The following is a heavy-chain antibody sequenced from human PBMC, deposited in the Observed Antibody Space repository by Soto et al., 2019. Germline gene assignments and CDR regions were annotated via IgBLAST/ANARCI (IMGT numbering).Heavy chain of an antibody. V-gene: IGHV3-48*02. CDR2: ISSSSSTI. J-gene: IGHJ6*03. CDR3: ARGVGRDGDDGGEFFYYMDV. CDR1: GFTFSSYS. D-gene: IGHD2-21*02. Sequence: GGSLRLSCAASGFTFSSYSMNWVRQAPGKGLEWVSYISSSSSTIYYADSVKGRFTISRDNAKNSLYLQMNSLRDEDTATYYCARGVGRDGDDGGEFFYYMDVWGKGTTVTVSS.